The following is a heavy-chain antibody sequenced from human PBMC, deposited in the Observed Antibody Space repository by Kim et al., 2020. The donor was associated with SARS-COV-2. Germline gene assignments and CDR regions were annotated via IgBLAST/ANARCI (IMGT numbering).Heavy chain of an antibody. V-gene: IGHV5-51*01. CDR2: IYPGDSDT. CDR3: ARGSGRIFALYHQVDY. J-gene: IGHJ4*02. Sequence: GESLKISCKGSGYSFTSYWIGWVRQMPGKGLEWMGIIYPGDSDTRYSPSFQGQVTISADKSISTAYLQWSSLKASDTAMYYCARGSGRIFALYHQVDYWGQGTLVTVSS. CDR1: GYSFTSYW. D-gene: IGHD3-10*01.